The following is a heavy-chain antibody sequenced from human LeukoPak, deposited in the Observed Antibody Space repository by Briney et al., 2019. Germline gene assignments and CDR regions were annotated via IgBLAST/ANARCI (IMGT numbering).Heavy chain of an antibody. CDR1: GYTFTGYY. V-gene: IGHV1-2*06. J-gene: IGHJ3*02. CDR3: ARDRANYYDSSGRDAFDI. CDR2: INPNSGGT. Sequence: ASVKVSCKASGYTFTGYYMHWVRQAPGQGLEWMGRINPNSGGTNYAQKFQGRVTMTRDTSISTAYMELSRLRSDDTAVYYCARDRANYYDSSGRDAFDIWGQGTMVTVPS. D-gene: IGHD3-22*01.